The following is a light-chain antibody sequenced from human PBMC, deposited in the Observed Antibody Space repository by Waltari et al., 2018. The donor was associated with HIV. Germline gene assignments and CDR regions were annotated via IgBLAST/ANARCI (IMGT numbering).Light chain of an antibody. CDR2: EVS. CDR3: SSYTTTSTWV. Sequence: QSALTQPASASGSPGQSITISCTGTSSDVGGYNYVSWYQQHPGKAPKVMIYEVSNRPSGVSNRFSGSKSGNTASLTISGLQAEDEADYYCSSYTTTSTWVFGGGTKLTVL. CDR1: SSDVGGYNY. J-gene: IGLJ3*02. V-gene: IGLV2-14*01.